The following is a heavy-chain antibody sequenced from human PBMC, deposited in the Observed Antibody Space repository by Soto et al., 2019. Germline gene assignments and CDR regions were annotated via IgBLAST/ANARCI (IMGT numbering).Heavy chain of an antibody. Sequence: SETLSLTCTVSGGSISSYYWSWIRQPPGKGLEWIGYIYYSGSTNYNPSLKSRVTISVDTSKNQFSLKLSSVTAADTAVYYCARRSVMITFGGVIVSYYYYYYGMDVWGQGTTVTVSS. CDR1: GGSISSYY. CDR2: IYYSGST. V-gene: IGHV4-59*12. J-gene: IGHJ6*02. CDR3: ARRSVMITFGGVIVSYYYYYYGMDV. D-gene: IGHD3-16*02.